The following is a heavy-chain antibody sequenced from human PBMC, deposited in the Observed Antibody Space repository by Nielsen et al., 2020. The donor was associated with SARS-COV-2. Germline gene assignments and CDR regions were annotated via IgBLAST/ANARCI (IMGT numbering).Heavy chain of an antibody. D-gene: IGHD6-6*01. CDR1: GGSISSGGYY. V-gene: IGHV4-31*11. CDR3: ARTRVAAPHYYFDY. CDR2: IYYSGST. J-gene: IGHJ4*02. Sequence: SETLSLTCAVSGGSISSGGYYWSWIRQHPGKGLEWIGYIYYSGSTYYNPSLMSRVTISVDTSKNQFSLKLSSVTAADTAVYYCARTRVAAPHYYFDYWGQGTLVTVSS.